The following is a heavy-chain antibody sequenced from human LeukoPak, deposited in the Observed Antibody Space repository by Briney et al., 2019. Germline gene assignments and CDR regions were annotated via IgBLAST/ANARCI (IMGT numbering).Heavy chain of an antibody. V-gene: IGHV3-53*04. CDR1: GFTVSSNY. CDR2: IYSGGST. J-gene: IGHJ6*02. Sequence: GGSLRLSCAASGFTVSSNYMSWVRQAPGKGLEWVSVIYSGGSTYYADSVKGRFTISRHNSKNTLYLQMNSLRAEDTAVYYCARAPGYSSSWCYYGMDVWGQGTTVTVSS. D-gene: IGHD6-13*01. CDR3: ARAPGYSSSWCYYGMDV.